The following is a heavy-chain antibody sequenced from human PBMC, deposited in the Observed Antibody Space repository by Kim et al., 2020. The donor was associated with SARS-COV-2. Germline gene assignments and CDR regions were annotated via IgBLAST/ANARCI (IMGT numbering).Heavy chain of an antibody. CDR2: ISGSGGST. D-gene: IGHD3-3*01. CDR1: GFTFSSYA. V-gene: IGHV3-23*01. CDR3: AKDPVWFLEWLSPYFDY. Sequence: GGSLRLSCAASGFTFSSYAMSWVRQAPGKGLEWVSAISGSGGSTYYADSVKGRFTISRDNSKNTLYLQMNSLRAEDTAVYYCAKDPVWFLEWLSPYFDYWGQGTLVTVSS. J-gene: IGHJ4*02.